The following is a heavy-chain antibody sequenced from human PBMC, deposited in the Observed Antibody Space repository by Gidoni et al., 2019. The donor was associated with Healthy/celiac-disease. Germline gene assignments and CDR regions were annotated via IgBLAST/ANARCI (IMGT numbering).Heavy chain of an antibody. CDR2: INPSGGST. CDR1: GYTFTSYY. J-gene: IGHJ2*01. CDR3: ARGKDIVVVVAATHWYFDL. Sequence: QVQLVQSGAEVKTPGASVKVSCKASGYTFTSYYMHWVRQAPGQGLEWMGIINPSGGSTSYAKKFQGRVTMTRDTSTSTVYMELSSLRSEDTAVYYCARGKDIVVVVAATHWYFDLWGRGTLVTVSS. D-gene: IGHD2-15*01. V-gene: IGHV1-46*01.